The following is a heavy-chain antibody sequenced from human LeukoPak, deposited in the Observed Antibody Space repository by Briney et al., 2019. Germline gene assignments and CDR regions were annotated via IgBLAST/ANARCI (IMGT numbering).Heavy chain of an antibody. CDR2: INHSGST. V-gene: IGHV4-34*01. CDR1: GGSFSSYY. J-gene: IGHJ6*03. CDR3: ARRAQWLVLYYYYMDV. Sequence: SETLSLTCAVYGGSFSSYYWSWIRQPPGKGLEWIGEINHSGSTNYNPSLKSRVTISVDTSKNQFSLKLSSVTAADTAVYYCARRAQWLVLYYYYMDVWGKGTTVTISS. D-gene: IGHD6-19*01.